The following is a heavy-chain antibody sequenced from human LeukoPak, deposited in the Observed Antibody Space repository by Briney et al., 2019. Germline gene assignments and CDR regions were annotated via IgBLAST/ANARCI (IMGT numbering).Heavy chain of an antibody. CDR2: IIPIFGTA. Sequence: SVKVSCKASGGTFSSYAISWVRQAPGQGLEWMGGIIPIFGTANYAQKFQGRVTITTDESTSTAYMELSSLRSEDTAVYYCARSTTEYNWNYVYNYWGQGTLVTVSS. CDR3: ARSTTEYNWNYVYNY. CDR1: GGTFSSYA. V-gene: IGHV1-69*05. D-gene: IGHD1-7*01. J-gene: IGHJ4*02.